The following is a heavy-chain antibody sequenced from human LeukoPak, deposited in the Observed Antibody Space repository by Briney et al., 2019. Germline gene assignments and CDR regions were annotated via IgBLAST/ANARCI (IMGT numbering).Heavy chain of an antibody. CDR1: GGSISSSSYY. V-gene: IGHV4-39*07. CDR2: IYYSGTT. J-gene: IGHJ4*02. Sequence: AETLSLTCTVSGGSISSSSYYWGWVRQPRGKGLEWIGSIYYSGTTYYNPSLKSRVTISVDTSKNQFSLKLSSVTAADTAVYYCARARGQFDYWGQGTLVTVSS. CDR3: ARARGQFDY.